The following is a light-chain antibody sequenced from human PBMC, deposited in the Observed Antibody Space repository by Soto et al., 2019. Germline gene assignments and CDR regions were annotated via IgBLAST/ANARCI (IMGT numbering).Light chain of an antibody. J-gene: IGKJ2*01. CDR3: QQYGSSPYT. CDR1: QSVSSSY. CDR2: AAS. Sequence: EIVLTQSPGTLSLSPGERATLSCRASQSVSSSYLAWYQQKPGQAPRLVMYAASSRVTGIPDRFSGSGSGTDFTLTISRLEPEDFAVYFCQQYGSSPYTFGPGTKLDIK. V-gene: IGKV3-20*01.